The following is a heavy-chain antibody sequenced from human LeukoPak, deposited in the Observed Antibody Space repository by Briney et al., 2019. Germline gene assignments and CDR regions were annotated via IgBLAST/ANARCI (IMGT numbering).Heavy chain of an antibody. CDR2: IKGKTDGGTT. V-gene: IGHV3-15*01. D-gene: IGHD2-15*01. CDR3: TTVCSGGSCSRGG. Sequence: PGGSLRLSCAASGFTFSNAWMSWVRQAPGKGLEWVGRIKGKTDGGTTDYAAPVKGRFTISRDDSKNTLYLQINSLKTEDTAVYYCTTVCSGGSCSRGGWGQGTLVTVSS. CDR1: GFTFSNAW. J-gene: IGHJ4*02.